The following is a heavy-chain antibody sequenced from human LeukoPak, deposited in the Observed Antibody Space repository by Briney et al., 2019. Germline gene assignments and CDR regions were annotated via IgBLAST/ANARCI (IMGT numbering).Heavy chain of an antibody. D-gene: IGHD2/OR15-2a*01. Sequence: GGSLRLSCAASGFGFSTSWMSWVRQAPGKGLEWVANIKQDVSEKYYVDSVKGRFTISRDNAKNSVYLQMNSLRDEDTAVYYCTSLSNSYGMDVWGQGTTATVSS. J-gene: IGHJ6*02. V-gene: IGHV3-7*01. CDR1: GFGFSTSW. CDR3: TSLSNSYGMDV. CDR2: IKQDVSEK.